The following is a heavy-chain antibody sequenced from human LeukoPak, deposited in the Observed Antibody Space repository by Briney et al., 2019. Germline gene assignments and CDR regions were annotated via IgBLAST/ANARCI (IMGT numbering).Heavy chain of an antibody. CDR2: INHSGST. CDR1: GGSFSGYY. D-gene: IGHD1-14*01. CDR3: ARSYGIEADNLDY. Sequence: SETLSLTCAVYGGSFSGYYWSWIRQPPGKGLEWIGEINHSGSTNYNPSLKSRVTISVDTSKNQFSLKLSSVTAADTAVYYCARSYGIEADNLDYWGQGTLVTVSS. V-gene: IGHV4-34*01. J-gene: IGHJ4*02.